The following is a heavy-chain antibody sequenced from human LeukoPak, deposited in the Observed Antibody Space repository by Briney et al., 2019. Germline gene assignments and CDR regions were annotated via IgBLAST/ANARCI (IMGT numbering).Heavy chain of an antibody. J-gene: IGHJ4*02. CDR3: ARDSGLGPTWHPFDH. V-gene: IGHV1-2*02. CDR1: GYNFTDYY. CDR2: INPKSGGT. Sequence: ASVKVSCKASGYNFTDYYIHWVRQAPGQGLEWMGWINPKSGGTNYAQKFRGRVTMTRDTSISIAYMELSGLRSDDTAVYYCARDSGLGPTWHPFDHWGQGTPVTVSS. D-gene: IGHD1-26*01.